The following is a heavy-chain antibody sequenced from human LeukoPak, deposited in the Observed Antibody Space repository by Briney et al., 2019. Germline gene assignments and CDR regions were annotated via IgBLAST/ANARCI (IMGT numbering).Heavy chain of an antibody. V-gene: IGHV3-30*02. J-gene: IGHJ4*02. CDR3: AKTNSSGWYHFDY. D-gene: IGHD6-19*01. CDR1: GFTFSSYG. Sequence: PGGSLRLSCAASGFTFSSYGMHWVRQAPGKGLEWVAFIRYDGSNKYYADSVKGRFTISRDNSKNTLYLQMNSLRAEDTAVYYCAKTNSSGWYHFDYWGQGTLVTVSS. CDR2: IRYDGSNK.